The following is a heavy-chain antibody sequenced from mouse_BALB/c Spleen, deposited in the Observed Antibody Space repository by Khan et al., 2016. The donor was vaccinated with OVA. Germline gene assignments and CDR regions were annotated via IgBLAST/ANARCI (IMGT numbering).Heavy chain of an antibody. D-gene: IGHD1-1*01. CDR2: VSTGGSYT. Sequence: EVQRVESGGDLVKPGGSLKLSCAASGFTFSTYGMSWVRRAPDKRLEWVATVSTGGSYTYYPDSVKGRFTISRDNAKTTLYLQMSGLRSEDTAMFYCTRLAYYYDSEGFAYWGQGTLVTVSA. J-gene: IGHJ3*01. V-gene: IGHV5-6*01. CDR3: TRLAYYYDSEGFAY. CDR1: GFTFSTYG.